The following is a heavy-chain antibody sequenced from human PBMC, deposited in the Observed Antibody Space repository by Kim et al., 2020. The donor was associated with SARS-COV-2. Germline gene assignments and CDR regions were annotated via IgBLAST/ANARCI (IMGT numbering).Heavy chain of an antibody. CDR2: IYYSGST. D-gene: IGHD2-21*02. V-gene: IGHV4-39*01. CDR1: GGSISGSNYY. CDR3: VKRPGGDSYYYDY. Sequence: SETLSLTCTVSGGSISGSNYYWGWIRQPPGKGLEWIANIYYSGSTWYNPSLKSRVTISVDTTKNQFSLKMTSVTAADTAVYYCVKRPGGDSYYYDYWGQG. J-gene: IGHJ4*02.